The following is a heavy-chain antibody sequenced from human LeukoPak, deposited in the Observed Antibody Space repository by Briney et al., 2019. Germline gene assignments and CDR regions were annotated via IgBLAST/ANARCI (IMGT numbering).Heavy chain of an antibody. CDR2: ISSSSSYI. D-gene: IGHD3-10*01. CDR1: GFTFSSYS. CDR3: AVIWFGELLAFDI. V-gene: IGHV3-21*01. J-gene: IGHJ3*02. Sequence: GGSLRLSCAASGFTFSSYSMNWVCQAPGKGLEWVSSISSSSSYIYYADSVKGRFTISRDNAKNSLYLQMNSLRAEDTAVYYCAVIWFGELLAFDIWGQGTMVTVSS.